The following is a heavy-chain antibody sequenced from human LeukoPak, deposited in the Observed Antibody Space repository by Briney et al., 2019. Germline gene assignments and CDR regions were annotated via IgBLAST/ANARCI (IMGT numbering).Heavy chain of an antibody. J-gene: IGHJ4*02. Sequence: PSETLSLTCAVYGGSFSGYYWSWIRQPPGKGLEWIGEINHSGSTNYNPSLKSRVTISVDTSKNQFSLKLSSVTAADTAVYYCASGFGVEMATTQNDYWGQGTLVTVSS. CDR1: GGSFSGYY. CDR3: ASGFGVEMATTQNDY. CDR2: INHSGST. D-gene: IGHD5-24*01. V-gene: IGHV4-34*01.